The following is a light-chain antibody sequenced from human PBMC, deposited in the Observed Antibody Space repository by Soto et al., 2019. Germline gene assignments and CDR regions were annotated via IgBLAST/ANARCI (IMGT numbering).Light chain of an antibody. CDR1: QSIRST. CDR2: DAS. Sequence: EKVMTQSPATLSVSPGERATLSCRASQSIRSTLAWFQQKPGQAPRLLIYDASTRATGIPARFSGSGSGTEFTLTISSLQSEDFAVYYCQQYNNWPRTFGQGTKV. J-gene: IGKJ1*01. V-gene: IGKV3-15*01. CDR3: QQYNNWPRT.